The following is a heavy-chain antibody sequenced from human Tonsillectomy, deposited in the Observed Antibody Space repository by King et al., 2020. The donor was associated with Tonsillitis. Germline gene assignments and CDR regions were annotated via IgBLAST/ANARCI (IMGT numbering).Heavy chain of an antibody. CDR2: IYWDDDK. V-gene: IGHV2-5*02. D-gene: IGHD3/OR15-3a*01. Sequence: QLTLKESGPTLVKPTQTLTLTCTFSGFSLRTSGMGVGWIRQPPGKALEWLALIYWDDDKRYSPSLRSRLTITKDASRNQVVLTMTNMDPVDTATYYCARFTGDTVFGLVISAYYFDYWGQGALVTVSS. J-gene: IGHJ4*02. CDR1: GFSLRTSGMG. CDR3: ARFTGDTVFGLVISAYYFDY.